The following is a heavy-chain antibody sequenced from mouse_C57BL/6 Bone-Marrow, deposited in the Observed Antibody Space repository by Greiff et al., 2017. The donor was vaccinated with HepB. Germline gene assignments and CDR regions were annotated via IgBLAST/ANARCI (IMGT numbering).Heavy chain of an antibody. CDR1: GYTFTSYW. D-gene: IGHD1-1*01. Sequence: VKLMESGAELVKPGASVKMSCKASGYTFTSYWITWVKQRPGQGLEWIGDIYPGSGSTNYNEKFKSKATLTVDTSSSTAYMQLSSLTSEDSAVYYCAIYYGYYFDYWGQGTTLTVSS. V-gene: IGHV1-55*01. CDR2: IYPGSGST. J-gene: IGHJ2*01. CDR3: AIYYGYYFDY.